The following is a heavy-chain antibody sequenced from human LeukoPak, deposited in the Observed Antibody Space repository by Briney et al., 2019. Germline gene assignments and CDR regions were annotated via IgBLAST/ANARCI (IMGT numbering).Heavy chain of an antibody. CDR1: GGSISSGEYY. CDR3: ARALNENSYAFDS. J-gene: IGHJ4*02. V-gene: IGHV4-30-4*01. CDR2: FSYTGST. D-gene: IGHD5-18*01. Sequence: SETLSLTCTVSGGSISSGEYYWNWIRQPPGKGLEWIGYFSYTGSTYYSPSLKSRVSISVDTSKNQFSLRLMSVTAADTAVYHCARALNENSYAFDSWGQGTLVTVSS.